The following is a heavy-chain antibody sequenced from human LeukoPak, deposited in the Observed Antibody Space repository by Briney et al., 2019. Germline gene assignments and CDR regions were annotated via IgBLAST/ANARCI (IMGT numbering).Heavy chain of an antibody. CDR3: ARAVTYFYGSVTYGWFDP. D-gene: IGHD3-10*01. J-gene: IGHJ5*02. CDR1: GFTFSSYW. CDR2: IKSDGST. Sequence: PGGSLRLSCAASGFTFSSYWMLWVRQTPGKGLVWVSRIKSDGSTIYADSVKGRFTISRDNAKNTLYLQMNSLRAEDTAIYYCARAVTYFYGSVTYGWFDPWGQGTLVTVSS. V-gene: IGHV3-74*01.